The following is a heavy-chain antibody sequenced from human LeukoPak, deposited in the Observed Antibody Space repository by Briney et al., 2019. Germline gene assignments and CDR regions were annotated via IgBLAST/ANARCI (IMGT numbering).Heavy chain of an antibody. CDR1: GFTFSSYS. CDR2: ISSSSSYI. D-gene: IGHD5-24*01. CDR3: ARDPRTDGYKWAGDYYYGMDV. J-gene: IGHJ6*02. Sequence: GGSLRLSCAASGFTFSSYSMNWVRQAPGKGLEWASSISSSSSYIYHADSVKGRFTISRDNAKNSLYLQMNSLRAEDTAVSYCARDPRTDGYKWAGDYYYGMDVWGQGTTVTVSS. V-gene: IGHV3-21*01.